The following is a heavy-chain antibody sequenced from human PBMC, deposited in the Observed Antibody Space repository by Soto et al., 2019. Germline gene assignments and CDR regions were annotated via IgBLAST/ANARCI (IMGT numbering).Heavy chain of an antibody. CDR3: ARASVTSTYYYYYGMDV. CDR2: IIPIFGTA. CDR1: GGTFSSYA. J-gene: IGHJ6*02. V-gene: IGHV1-69*06. Sequence: SVKVSCKASGGTFSSYAISWVRQAPGQGLEWMGGIIPIFGTANYAQKFQGRVTITADKSTSTAYMELSSLRSEDTAVYYCARASVTSTYYYYYGMDVWGQGTTVTVSS. D-gene: IGHD4-4*01.